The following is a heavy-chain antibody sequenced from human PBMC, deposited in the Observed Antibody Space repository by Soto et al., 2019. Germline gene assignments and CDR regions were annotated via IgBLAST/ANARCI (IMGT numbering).Heavy chain of an antibody. J-gene: IGHJ4*02. CDR3: AREGRLGYCSSTSCYDLDY. CDR2: MNPNSGNT. D-gene: IGHD2-2*01. CDR1: GYTFTSYD. Sequence: GASVKVSCKASGYTFTSYDINWVRQATGQGLERMGWMNPNSGNTGYAQKFQGRVTMTRNTSISTAYMELSSLRSEDTAVYYCAREGRLGYCSSTSCYDLDYWGQGTLVTVSS. V-gene: IGHV1-8*01.